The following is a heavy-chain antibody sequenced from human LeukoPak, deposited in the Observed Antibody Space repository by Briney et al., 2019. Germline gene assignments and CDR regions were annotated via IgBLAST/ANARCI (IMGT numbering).Heavy chain of an antibody. CDR1: GGSFSGYY. Sequence: PSETLSLTCAVYGGSFSGYYWSWIRQHPEKGLEWIGYIYYSGSAYYNPSLKSRVTISVDTSKSQFSLKLSSVTAADTAVYYCARTYYYDSSGYHYPYSWFDPWGQGTLVTVSS. V-gene: IGHV4-34*09. CDR3: ARTYYYDSSGYHYPYSWFDP. D-gene: IGHD3-22*01. J-gene: IGHJ5*02. CDR2: IYYSGSA.